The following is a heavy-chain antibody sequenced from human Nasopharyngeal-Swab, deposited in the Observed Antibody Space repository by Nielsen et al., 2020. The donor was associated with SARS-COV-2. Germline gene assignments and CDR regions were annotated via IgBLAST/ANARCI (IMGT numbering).Heavy chain of an antibody. CDR3: AKDQGDQWLVLDY. CDR2: ISGSGGST. D-gene: IGHD6-19*01. V-gene: IGHV3-23*01. Sequence: GESLKISCAASGFTFSSYAMSWVRQAPGKGLEWVSAISGSGGSTYYADSVKGQFTISRDNSKNTLYLQMNSLRAEDTAVYYCAKDQGDQWLVLDYWGQGTLVTVSS. CDR1: GFTFSSYA. J-gene: IGHJ4*02.